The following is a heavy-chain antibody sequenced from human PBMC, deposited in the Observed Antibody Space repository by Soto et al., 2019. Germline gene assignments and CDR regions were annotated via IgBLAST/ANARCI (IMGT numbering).Heavy chain of an antibody. CDR1: GYSFTTNW. V-gene: IGHV5-51*01. CDR2: IFPDDSDT. D-gene: IGHD2-2*01. Sequence: PGESLKISCKVSGYSFTTNWIAWVRQRPGKGLEWMGSIFPDDSDTRYRPSFQGQVTISVDKAVTTAYLQWSSLKASDSAMYYCARLIGSSSWFDLWGQGALVTVSS. J-gene: IGHJ5*02. CDR3: ARLIGSSSWFDL.